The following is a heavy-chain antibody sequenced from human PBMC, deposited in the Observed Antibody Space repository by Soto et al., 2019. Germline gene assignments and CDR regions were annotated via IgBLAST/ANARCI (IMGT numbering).Heavy chain of an antibody. Sequence: QVQLQQWGAGLLKPSETPSLTCAVYGGSFSMYSWGWIRQSPGKGLQWIGEINHRGNTNYDPSLKSRVTISVDTSKNQFSLNLTSVTAADTSVYYCARIGYFRIDYWGQGALVTVSS. J-gene: IGHJ4*02. D-gene: IGHD2-15*01. CDR2: INHRGNT. CDR3: ARIGYFRIDY. V-gene: IGHV4-34*01. CDR1: GGSFSMYS.